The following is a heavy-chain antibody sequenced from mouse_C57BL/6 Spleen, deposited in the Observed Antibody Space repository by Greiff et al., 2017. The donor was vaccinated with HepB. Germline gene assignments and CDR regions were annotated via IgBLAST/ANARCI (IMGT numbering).Heavy chain of an antibody. V-gene: IGHV1-42*01. CDR3: AREVAYASRYFDV. CDR1: GYSFTGYY. D-gene: IGHD1-1*01. CDR2: INPSTGGT. J-gene: IGHJ1*03. Sequence: EVQLQQSGPELVKPGASVKISCKASGYSFTGYYMNWVKQSPEKSLEWIGEINPSTGGTTYNQKFKAKATLTVDKSSSTAYMQLKSLTSVDSAVYNMAREVAYASRYFDVWGTGTTVTVSS.